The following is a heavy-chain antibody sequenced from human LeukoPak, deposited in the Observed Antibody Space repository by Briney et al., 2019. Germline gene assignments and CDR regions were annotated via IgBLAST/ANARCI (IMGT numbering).Heavy chain of an antibody. CDR3: AKDSGSYVTNGVFDC. D-gene: IGHD3-16*01. CDR2: ISGSGGST. V-gene: IGHV3-23*01. J-gene: IGHJ4*02. Sequence: GGSLRLSCAASGFTFSSYAMSWVRQAPGKGLEWVSAISGSGGSTYYADSVKGRFTISRDNSKNTLYLQMNSLRAEDTAVYFCAKDSGSYVTNGVFDCWGQGTLVTVSS. CDR1: GFTFSSYA.